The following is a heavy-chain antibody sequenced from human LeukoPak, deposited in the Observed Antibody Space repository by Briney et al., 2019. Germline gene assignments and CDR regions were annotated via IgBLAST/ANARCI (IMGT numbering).Heavy chain of an antibody. J-gene: IGHJ3*02. Sequence: GGSLRLSCAASGITFSDYYMSWIRQAPGKGLEWVSYISSSGSTIYYADSVKGRFTISRDNAKNSLYLQMNSLRAEDTAVYYCARARDGYNSGAFDIWGQGTMVTVSS. D-gene: IGHD5-24*01. CDR3: ARARDGYNSGAFDI. V-gene: IGHV3-11*04. CDR2: ISSSGSTI. CDR1: GITFSDYY.